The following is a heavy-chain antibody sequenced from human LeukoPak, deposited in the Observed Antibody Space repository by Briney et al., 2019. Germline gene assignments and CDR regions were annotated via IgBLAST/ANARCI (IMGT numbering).Heavy chain of an antibody. Sequence: ASVKVSCKASGYTFTSYGISWVRQAPGQGLEWMGWISPNSGGTNYAQKFQGRVTMTRDTSISTAYMELSRLRSDDTAVYYCARGSGTGTTDDYWGQGTLVTVSS. D-gene: IGHD1-7*01. CDR1: GYTFTSYG. J-gene: IGHJ4*02. CDR2: ISPNSGGT. CDR3: ARGSGTGTTDDY. V-gene: IGHV1-2*02.